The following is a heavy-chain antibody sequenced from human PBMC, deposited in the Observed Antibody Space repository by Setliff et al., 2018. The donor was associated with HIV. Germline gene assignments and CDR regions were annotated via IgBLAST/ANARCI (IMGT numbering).Heavy chain of an antibody. D-gene: IGHD3-3*01. CDR1: GYTFTSYG. Sequence: ASVKVSCKASGYTFTSYGISWVRQAPGQGLEWMGWISDYSGSTNYAQKLQGRVTMTTDTSTSTAYMELRSLRSDDTAVYYCARVAWYYIFWSGLGDAFDIWGQGTMVTVSS. J-gene: IGHJ3*02. CDR2: ISDYSGST. V-gene: IGHV1-18*01. CDR3: ARVAWYYIFWSGLGDAFDI.